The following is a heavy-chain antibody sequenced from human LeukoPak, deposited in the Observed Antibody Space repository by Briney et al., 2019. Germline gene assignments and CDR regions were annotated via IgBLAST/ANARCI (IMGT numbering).Heavy chain of an antibody. CDR2: IKSDGSST. CDR1: GFTLSNYW. CDR3: ARGSLHSAYGFDY. V-gene: IGHV3-74*01. D-gene: IGHD5-12*01. J-gene: IGHJ4*02. Sequence: PGGSLRLSCAASGFTLSNYWMHWVRQAPGKGLVWVSRIKSDGSSTNYADSVKGRFTIARDNAKNSVYLQTNSLRAEDTAVYYCARGSLHSAYGFDYWGQGTLVTVSS.